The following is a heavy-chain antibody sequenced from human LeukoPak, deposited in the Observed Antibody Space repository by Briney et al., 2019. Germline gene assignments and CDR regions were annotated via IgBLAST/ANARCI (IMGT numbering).Heavy chain of an antibody. Sequence: PGGSPRLSCAASGFTFSGYGLSWVRQPPGKGLEWISAISGSGSNTYYADSVKGRFAISRDNSENTLYLQMNSLRAEDTAIYYCAKGGGRYTDLDYWGQGTLVTVSS. D-gene: IGHD2-2*02. V-gene: IGHV3-23*01. CDR3: AKGGGRYTDLDY. J-gene: IGHJ4*02. CDR1: GFTFSGYG. CDR2: ISGSGSNT.